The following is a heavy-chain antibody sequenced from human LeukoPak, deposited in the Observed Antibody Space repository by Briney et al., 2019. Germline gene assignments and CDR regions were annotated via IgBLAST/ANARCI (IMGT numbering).Heavy chain of an antibody. CDR3: ARGGYYQGDGGYFES. CDR2: ISAYNGNT. D-gene: IGHD3-22*01. Sequence: ASVKVSCKDSGYTFKNYGINWVRQAPGQGLELIGWISAYNGNTYYAQKFQGRVTMTTDTVATTGKMDGTPYMELRSLTSDETAVYYCARGGYYQGDGGYFESWGQGTLVTVSS. CDR1: GYTFKNYG. J-gene: IGHJ5*01. V-gene: IGHV1-18*01.